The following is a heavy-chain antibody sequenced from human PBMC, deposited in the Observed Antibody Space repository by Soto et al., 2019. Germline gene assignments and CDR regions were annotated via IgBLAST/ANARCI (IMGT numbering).Heavy chain of an antibody. J-gene: IGHJ3*02. CDR3: ARFDAGSDRVAFDI. CDR2: IDYSGST. V-gene: IGHV4-39*01. CDR1: GGSISSSSYY. Sequence: QLQLQESGPVLVKPSETRSLTCTVSGGSISSSSYYWGWIRQPPWKGREWIGSIDYSGSTYYNPSLKSRVIITVDTSKNKFSLKLSSVTAADTAVYYCARFDAGSDRVAFDIWGQGTLVTVSS. D-gene: IGHD1-26*01.